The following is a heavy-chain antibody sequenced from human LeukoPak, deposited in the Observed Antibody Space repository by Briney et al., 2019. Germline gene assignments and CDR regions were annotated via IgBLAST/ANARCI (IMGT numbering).Heavy chain of an antibody. CDR3: AKEGSSSAYYFDY. CDR2: ISYDGSNK. D-gene: IGHD6-6*01. V-gene: IGHV3-30*18. J-gene: IGHJ4*02. CDR1: GFTFSSYG. Sequence: GGSLRLSCAASGFTFSSYGMHWVRQAPGKGLEWVAVISYDGSNKYYADSVKGRFTISRDNSKSTLYLQMNSLRAEDTAVYYCAKEGSSSAYYFDYWGQGTLVTVSS.